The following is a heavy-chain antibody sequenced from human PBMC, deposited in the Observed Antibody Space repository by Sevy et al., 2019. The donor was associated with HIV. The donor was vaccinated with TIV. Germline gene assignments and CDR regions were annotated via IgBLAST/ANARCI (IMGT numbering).Heavy chain of an antibody. J-gene: IGHJ4*02. Sequence: SETLSLTCTVSGYSISSGYYWGWIRQPPGKGLDWIGSIDHSGSTYYNPSLKSRITISVDTSKNQFSLKLSTVTAADTAVYYCVPYHPSGSYYLDYWGQGTLVTVSS. V-gene: IGHV4-38-2*02. D-gene: IGHD1-26*01. CDR1: GYSISSGYY. CDR3: VPYHPSGSYYLDY. CDR2: IDHSGST.